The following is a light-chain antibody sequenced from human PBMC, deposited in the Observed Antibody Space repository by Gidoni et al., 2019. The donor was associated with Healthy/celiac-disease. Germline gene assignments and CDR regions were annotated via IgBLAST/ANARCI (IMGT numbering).Light chain of an antibody. CDR3: SSYTSSSTF. J-gene: IGLJ1*01. V-gene: IGLV2-14*01. CDR1: SSAVGGYNY. CDR2: DVS. Sequence: QSALTQPASVSGSPGQSFTSSCTGTSSAVGGYNYVSWYQQHPGKAPKLMIYDVSNRPSGVSNRFSGSKSGNTASLTISGLQAEDEADYYCSSYTSSSTFFGTGTKVTVL.